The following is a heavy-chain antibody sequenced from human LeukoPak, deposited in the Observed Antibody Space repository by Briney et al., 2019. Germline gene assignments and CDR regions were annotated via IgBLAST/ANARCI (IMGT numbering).Heavy chain of an antibody. D-gene: IGHD6-19*01. V-gene: IGHV3-74*01. CDR3: ARGLPPAMADPPLDY. J-gene: IGHJ4*02. CDR2: SNSDGTNT. Sequence: GGSLRLSCTASGFTLSSYWMHWVRQAPGKGLVWVSRSNSDGTNTSYADSVKGRFTISRDNSKNTLYLQMNSLRAEDTAVYYCARGLPPAMADPPLDYWGQGTLVTVSS. CDR1: GFTLSSYW.